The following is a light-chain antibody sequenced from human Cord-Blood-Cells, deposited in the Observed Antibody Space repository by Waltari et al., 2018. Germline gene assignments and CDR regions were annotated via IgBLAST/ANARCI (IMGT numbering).Light chain of an antibody. V-gene: IGLV2-11*01. CDR1: SSDVGGYNY. CDR3: CSYAGSYARV. Sequence: QSALTQPRSVSGSPGQSVTISCTGTSSDVGGYNYVSWYQQHPGKAPKLMIYDVSKRPSGVPERFSGSRPGNTASLPISGLQAEDEADYYCCSYAGSYARVFGGGTKLTVL. J-gene: IGLJ3*02. CDR2: DVS.